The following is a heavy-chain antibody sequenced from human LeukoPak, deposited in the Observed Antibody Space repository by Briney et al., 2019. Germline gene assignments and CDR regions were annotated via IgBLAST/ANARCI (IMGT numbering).Heavy chain of an antibody. Sequence: GGSLRLSCAASGFTISSHWMSWVRQVPGKRLESVAHIKHDESETYYVDTVRGRFIISRDNAKNSLYLQMNSLRVEDTAVYHCARGPTDFDASDIWGHGTLVTVSS. CDR1: GFTISSHW. CDR3: ARGPTDFDASDI. V-gene: IGHV3-7*01. J-gene: IGHJ3*02. CDR2: IKHDESET.